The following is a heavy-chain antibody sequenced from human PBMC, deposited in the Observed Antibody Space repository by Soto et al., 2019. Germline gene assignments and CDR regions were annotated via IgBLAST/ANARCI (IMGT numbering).Heavy chain of an antibody. CDR2: INAGFGAT. CDR1: GGTFGRYA. CDR3: ATDCSGGSCYGASGMDV. D-gene: IGHD2-15*01. V-gene: IGHV1-69*06. J-gene: IGHJ6*02. Sequence: QVQLEQSGAEVKKPGSSVKVSCKASGGTFGRYAISWVRRAPGQSLEWMGQINAGFGATDLAQMFQGRVTITADNSTTTVYMELSSLRSDDTAVYYCATDCSGGSCYGASGMDVWGQGTTVTVSS.